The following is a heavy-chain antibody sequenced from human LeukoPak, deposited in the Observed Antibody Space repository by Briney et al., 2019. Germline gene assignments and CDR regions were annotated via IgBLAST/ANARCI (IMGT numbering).Heavy chain of an antibody. J-gene: IGHJ4*02. CDR2: IYHSGTT. Sequence: SGTLSLTGAVSGVSITSSLWWTWVRQTPGQGLEWIGEIYHSGTTHYRSTLKSRVTISLDKSKNQFSLKLSSVTAADTAVYYCVVRRDGYGDYGYWGQGTLVTVSS. D-gene: IGHD4-17*01. CDR3: VVRRDGYGDYGY. V-gene: IGHV4-4*02. CDR1: GVSITSSLW.